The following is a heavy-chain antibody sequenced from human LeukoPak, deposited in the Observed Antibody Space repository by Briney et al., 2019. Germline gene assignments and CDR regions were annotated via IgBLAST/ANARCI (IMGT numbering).Heavy chain of an antibody. CDR1: GGSISSGGYY. CDR3: ASPGDDGDYLDY. CDR2: IYYSGST. V-gene: IGHV4-31*03. J-gene: IGHJ4*02. Sequence: SETLSLTCTVSGGSISSGGYYWSWIRQHPGKGLEWIGYIYYSGSTYYNPSLKSRVTISLDRSKNQFSLKLSSVTAADTAVYYCASPGDDGDYLDYWGQGTLVTVSS. D-gene: IGHD4-17*01.